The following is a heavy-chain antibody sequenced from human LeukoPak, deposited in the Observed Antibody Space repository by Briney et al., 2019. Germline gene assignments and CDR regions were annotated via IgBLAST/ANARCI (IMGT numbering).Heavy chain of an antibody. CDR2: ISSTSSYI. Sequence: PGGSLRLSCAASGFTFSSYSMNWVRQAPGKGLEWVSSISSTSSYIYYTDSVKGRFTISRDNAKNSLYLQMNSLRAEDTAVYSCARVFIVPDTAMVDYWGQGTRVTVSS. J-gene: IGHJ4*02. CDR1: GFTFSSYS. D-gene: IGHD5-18*01. CDR3: ARVFIVPDTAMVDY. V-gene: IGHV3-21*01.